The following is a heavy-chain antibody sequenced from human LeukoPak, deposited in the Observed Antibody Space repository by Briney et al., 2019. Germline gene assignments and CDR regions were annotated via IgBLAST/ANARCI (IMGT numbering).Heavy chain of an antibody. CDR2: GYYSGST. J-gene: IGHJ4*02. CDR3: ARNLDGLNLFDY. D-gene: IGHD5-24*01. Sequence: SETLSLTCTVSGVSISSGSHYWTWIRQPPGKGLEWIGYGYYSGSTMYNPSLKSRVTISVDTSKNQFSLKLSSVTAADTAVYYCARNLDGLNLFDYWGQGALVTVSS. V-gene: IGHV4-61*01. CDR1: GVSISSGSHY.